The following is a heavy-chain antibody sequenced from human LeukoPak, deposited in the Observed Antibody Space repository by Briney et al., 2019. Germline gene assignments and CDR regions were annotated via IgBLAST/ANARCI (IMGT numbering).Heavy chain of an antibody. D-gene: IGHD2-15*01. Sequence: GGSLRHSSADPGLTFRSYGMSSGCQAPGKRLEWVANIKQDGSEKYYVDSVKGRFTISRDNAKNSLYLQMNSLRAEDTAVYYCARDKLGGSCYLRWGQGTLVTVSS. CDR2: IKQDGSEK. V-gene: IGHV3-7*01. J-gene: IGHJ4*02. CDR1: GLTFRSYG. CDR3: ARDKLGGSCYLR.